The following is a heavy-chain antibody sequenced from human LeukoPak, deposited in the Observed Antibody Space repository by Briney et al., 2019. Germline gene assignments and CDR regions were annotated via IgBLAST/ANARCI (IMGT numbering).Heavy chain of an antibody. CDR3: AKDRGGGSQLGDAFDV. V-gene: IGHV3-9*01. CDR1: GFTFDEYA. J-gene: IGHJ3*01. Sequence: AGGSLRLSCAASGFTFDEYAMHWVRQAPGKGLEWVSGISYSSATIGYVDSVKGRFIISRDNAKNSLYLQMNSLRAEDTALYFCAKDRGGGSQLGDAFDVWGQGTMVSVSS. CDR2: ISYSSATI. D-gene: IGHD2-15*01.